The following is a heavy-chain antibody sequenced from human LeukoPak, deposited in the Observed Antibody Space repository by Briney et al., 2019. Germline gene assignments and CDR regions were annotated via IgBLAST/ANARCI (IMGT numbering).Heavy chain of an antibody. V-gene: IGHV4-4*07. CDR1: GGSISDYY. J-gene: IGHJ6*02. CDR2: IYSSGST. CDR3: ARDFPHGSGRYFYEGMDV. Sequence: SETLSLTCTVSGGSISDYYWSWIRQSAGKGLEWIGHIYSSGSTYYNPSLKSRITMSVDMSKNQVSLKLSSMTAADTAVYYCARDFPHGSGRYFYEGMDVWGQGTTVTVSS. D-gene: IGHD2-15*01.